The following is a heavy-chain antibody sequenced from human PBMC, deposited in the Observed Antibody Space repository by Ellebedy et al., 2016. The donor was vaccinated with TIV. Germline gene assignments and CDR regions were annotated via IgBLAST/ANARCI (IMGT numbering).Heavy chain of an antibody. D-gene: IGHD5-24*01. CDR2: IIPIFGTA. CDR1: GGTFSSYA. Sequence: AASVKVSCKASGGTFSSYAISWVRQAPGQGLEWMGGIIPIFGTANYAQKFQGRVTITADESTSTAYMELSSLRSEDTAVYYCARGRLTEMATISKRPLDYWGQGTLVTVSS. V-gene: IGHV1-69*13. J-gene: IGHJ4*02. CDR3: ARGRLTEMATISKRPLDY.